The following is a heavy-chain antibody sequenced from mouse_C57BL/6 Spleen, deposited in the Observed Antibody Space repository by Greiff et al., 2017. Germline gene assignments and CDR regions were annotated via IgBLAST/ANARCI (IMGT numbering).Heavy chain of an antibody. D-gene: IGHD2-3*01. J-gene: IGHJ3*01. Sequence: QVQLQQPGAELVRPGSSVKLSCKASGYTFTSYWMDWVKQRPGQGLEWIGNIYPSDSETHYNQKFKDKATLTVDKSSSTAYMQLSSLTSEDSAVYYCARGNGYWARLAYWGQGTLVTVSA. V-gene: IGHV1-61*01. CDR1: GYTFTSYW. CDR3: ARGNGYWARLAY. CDR2: IYPSDSET.